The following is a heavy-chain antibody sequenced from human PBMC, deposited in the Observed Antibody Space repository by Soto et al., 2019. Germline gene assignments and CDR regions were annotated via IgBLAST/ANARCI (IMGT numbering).Heavy chain of an antibody. V-gene: IGHV4-31*03. CDR2: IYYSGST. CDR1: GLSIGGGVYY. Sequence: TLCRNFTVAGLSIGGGVYYWSWIRQHPGKGLEWIGYIYYSGSTYYNPSLKSRVTISVDTSKNQFSLKLSSVTAADTAVYYCARGPSITIFGVDETNYYYYGMDVWGQGTTVIVSS. J-gene: IGHJ6*02. D-gene: IGHD3-3*01. CDR3: ARGPSITIFGVDETNYYYYGMDV.